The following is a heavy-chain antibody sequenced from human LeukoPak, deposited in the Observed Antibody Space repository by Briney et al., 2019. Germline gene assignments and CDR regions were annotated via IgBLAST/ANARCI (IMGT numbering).Heavy chain of an antibody. V-gene: IGHV4-39*01. CDR1: GGSISSSSYY. J-gene: IGHJ4*02. D-gene: IGHD6-13*01. CDR2: MSNSGST. CDR3: ARRSQAAAGRGIDY. Sequence: PSETLSLTCTVSGGSISSSSYYWGWIRQSPGKGPEWIGTMSNSGSTYYNPSLKSRVTISGDTAKNQFSLKLSSVTAADTAVYYCARRSQAAAGRGIDYWGQGTLVTVSS.